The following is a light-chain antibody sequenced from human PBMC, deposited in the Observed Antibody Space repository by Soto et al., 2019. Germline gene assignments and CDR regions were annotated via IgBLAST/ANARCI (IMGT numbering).Light chain of an antibody. CDR3: RSYAGRNLWV. Sequence: QSVLTQSPSASGSPGQSVTISCTGTSSDVGNYKYVSWYQQHPGKAPKLMIYEVSKRPSGVPDRFSGSKSGNTASLTVSGLQVEDEADYYCRSYAGRNLWVFGGGTQLTVL. J-gene: IGLJ3*02. V-gene: IGLV2-8*01. CDR1: SSDVGNYKY. CDR2: EVS.